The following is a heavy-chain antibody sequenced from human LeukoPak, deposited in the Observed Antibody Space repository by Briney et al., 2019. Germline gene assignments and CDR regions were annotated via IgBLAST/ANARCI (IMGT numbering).Heavy chain of an antibody. V-gene: IGHV6-1*01. CDR3: ARVKDSSGSYFDY. CDR2: TYYRSKWYN. D-gene: IGHD6-19*01. Sequence: SQTLSLTCAISGDSVSSNSGAWNWIRQSPSRGLEWLGRTYYRSKWYNDYAVSVKSRITINPDTSKNQFSLQLNSVTPEDTAVYYCARVKDSSGSYFDYWGQGTLVTVSS. J-gene: IGHJ4*02. CDR1: GDSVSSNSGA.